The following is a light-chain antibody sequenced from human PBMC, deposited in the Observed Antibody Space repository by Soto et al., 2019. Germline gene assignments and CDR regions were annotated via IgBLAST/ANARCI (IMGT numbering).Light chain of an antibody. J-gene: IGKJ5*01. Sequence: EIVLTQSPATLSLSPWERATLSCRASQSVSRNLAWYQQKPGQAPRLLIYDASNRATGIPARFSGSGSGTEFTLTISGLQSEDFAVYYCQIYDSWPLFGQGTRLEIK. CDR2: DAS. CDR1: QSVSRN. CDR3: QIYDSWPL. V-gene: IGKV3D-15*01.